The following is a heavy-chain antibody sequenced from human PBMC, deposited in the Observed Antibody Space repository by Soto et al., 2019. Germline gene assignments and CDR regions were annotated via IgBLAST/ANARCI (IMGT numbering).Heavy chain of an antibody. CDR1: GYSFTSYW. CDR2: IYPGDSDT. CDR3: ASSSCTNGVCEYYYYYGMDV. D-gene: IGHD2-8*01. V-gene: IGHV5-51*01. J-gene: IGHJ6*02. Sequence: GESLKISCKGSGYSFTSYWIGWVRQMPGKGLEWMGIIYPGDSDTRYSPSFQGQVTISADKSISTAYLQWSSLKASDTAMYYCASSSCTNGVCEYYYYYGMDVWGQGTTVTVSS.